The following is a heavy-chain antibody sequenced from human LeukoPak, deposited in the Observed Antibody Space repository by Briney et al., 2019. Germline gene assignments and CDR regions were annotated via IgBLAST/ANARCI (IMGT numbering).Heavy chain of an antibody. CDR3: ASGRLRRTRDAFDI. V-gene: IGHV5-51*01. D-gene: IGHD4-17*01. CDR2: IYPGDSDN. Sequence: GESLKISCEASGYSFTSYWIGWVRQMPGKGLEWMGIIYPGDSDNRYSPSFKGQVTISVDKSISTAYLQWSSLKASDTAMYYCASGRLRRTRDAFDIWGQGTMVTVSS. J-gene: IGHJ3*02. CDR1: GYSFTSYW.